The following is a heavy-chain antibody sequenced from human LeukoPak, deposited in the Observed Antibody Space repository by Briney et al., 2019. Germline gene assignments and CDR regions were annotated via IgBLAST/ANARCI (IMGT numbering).Heavy chain of an antibody. CDR1: GGSISIYY. V-gene: IGHV4-59*01. Sequence: SETLSLTCTVSGGSISIYYWSWIRQPPGKGLEWIGYIYYSGSTNYNPSLKSRVTISVDTSKNQFSLKLSSVTAADTAVYYCARVAYYYDSSGYSPFDYWGQGTLVTVSS. CDR2: IYYSGST. CDR3: ARVAYYYDSSGYSPFDY. J-gene: IGHJ4*02. D-gene: IGHD3-22*01.